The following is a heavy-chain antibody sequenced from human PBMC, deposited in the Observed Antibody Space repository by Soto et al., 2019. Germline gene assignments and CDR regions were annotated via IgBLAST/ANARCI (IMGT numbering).Heavy chain of an antibody. D-gene: IGHD3-22*01. CDR2: INNYNGNT. CDR3: ARIYDRGGYTIDY. V-gene: IGHV1-18*04. CDR1: GYTFTDYG. Sequence: VQFLQSGAEVKKPGASVRVSCKASGYTFTDYGFTWVRQAPGQGLEWMGWINNYNGNTKYVQNLQGRVRMTRDTYTNTAYMELRSLRSDDTAVYYCARIYDRGGYTIDYWGPGTLVTVSS. J-gene: IGHJ4*02.